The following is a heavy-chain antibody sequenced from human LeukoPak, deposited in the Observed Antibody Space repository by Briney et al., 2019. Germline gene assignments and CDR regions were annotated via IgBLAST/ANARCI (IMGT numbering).Heavy chain of an antibody. Sequence: SETLSLTCSVYGGSFSGYYWSWIRQPPGKGLEWIGEINHSGSTNYNPSLKSRVTISVDTSKNQFSLKLSSVTAADTAVYYCACRIAAAAHFDYWGQGTLVTVSS. CDR3: ACRIAAAAHFDY. CDR2: INHSGST. D-gene: IGHD6-13*01. V-gene: IGHV4-34*01. CDR1: GGSFSGYY. J-gene: IGHJ4*02.